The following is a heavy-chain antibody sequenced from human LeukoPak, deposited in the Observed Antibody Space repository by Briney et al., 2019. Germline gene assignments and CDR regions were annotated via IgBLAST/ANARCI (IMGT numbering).Heavy chain of an antibody. D-gene: IGHD6-13*01. CDR1: GFTFSSYW. CDR3: ARETGKTAGRGVDY. J-gene: IGHJ4*02. CDR2: INSDGSST. V-gene: IGHV3-74*01. Sequence: PGGSLRLSCAASGFTFSSYWMHWVRQAPGKGLVWVSRINSDGSSTSYADSVKGRFTISRDNAKNTLYLQMNSLRAEDTAVYYCARETGKTAGRGVDYWGQGTLVTVSS.